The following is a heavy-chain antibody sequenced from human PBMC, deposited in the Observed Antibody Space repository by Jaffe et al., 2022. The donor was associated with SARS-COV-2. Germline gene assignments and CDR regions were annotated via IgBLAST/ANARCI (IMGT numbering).Heavy chain of an antibody. CDR2: IWYEGSNK. CDR3: ARDVLGGLVIFSGYGMDV. Sequence: QVQLVESGGGVVQPGRSLRLSCAASGFTFSSYGMHWVRQAPGKGLEWVAVIWYEGSNKYYADSVKGRFTISRDNSKNTLYLQMNSLRAEDTAVYYCARDVLGGLVIFSGYGMDVWGQGTTVTVSS. V-gene: IGHV3-33*01. D-gene: IGHD6-19*01. CDR1: GFTFSSYG. J-gene: IGHJ6*02.